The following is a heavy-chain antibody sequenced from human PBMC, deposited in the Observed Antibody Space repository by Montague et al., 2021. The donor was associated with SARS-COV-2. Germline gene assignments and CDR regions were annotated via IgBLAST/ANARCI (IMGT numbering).Heavy chain of an antibody. CDR3: ARTNYDFWRGHQRGGAFDN. J-gene: IGHJ3*02. CDR1: GGSISSSDYY. D-gene: IGHD3-3*01. Sequence: SETQSLTCTVSGGSISSSDYYWGWIRQPPGKGLEWIGSLSYSVNTYYNPSLKSRVTISVDTSKNQFSLKLSSVTAADTAVYYCARTNYDFWRGHQRGGAFDNWGQGTMVTVSS. V-gene: IGHV4-39*01. CDR2: LSYSVNT.